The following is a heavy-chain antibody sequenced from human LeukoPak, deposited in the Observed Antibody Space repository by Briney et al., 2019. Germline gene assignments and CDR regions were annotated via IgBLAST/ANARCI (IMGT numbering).Heavy chain of an antibody. Sequence: SETLSLTCTVSGGSISSYYWSWIRQPPGKGLEWIGYIYYSGSTYYNPSLKSRVTISVDTSKNQFSLKLSSVTAADTAVYYCARGLLLRYFDWLSYYFDYWGQGTLVTVSS. V-gene: IGHV4-59*12. D-gene: IGHD3-9*01. CDR1: GGSISSYY. CDR3: ARGLLLRYFDWLSYYFDY. CDR2: IYYSGST. J-gene: IGHJ4*02.